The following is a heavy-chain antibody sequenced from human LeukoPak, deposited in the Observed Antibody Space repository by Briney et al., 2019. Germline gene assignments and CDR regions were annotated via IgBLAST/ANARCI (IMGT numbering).Heavy chain of an antibody. V-gene: IGHV3-33*01. CDR1: GLTFSSYG. D-gene: IGHD4-17*01. CDR3: ASEAYGDIVYYYYGMDV. CDR2: IWPDGSNK. Sequence: PGGSLRLSCEVSGLTFSSYGIHWVRQAPGKGLEWVAVIWPDGSNKYYADSVKGRFTISRDNSKNTLYLQMNRLRAEETAVYSCASEAYGDIVYYYYGMDVWGQGTTVTVSS. J-gene: IGHJ6*02.